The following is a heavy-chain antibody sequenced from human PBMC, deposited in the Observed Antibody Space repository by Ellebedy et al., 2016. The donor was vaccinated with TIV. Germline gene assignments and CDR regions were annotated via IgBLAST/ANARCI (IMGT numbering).Heavy chain of an antibody. J-gene: IGHJ3*01. Sequence: GESLKLSCAASGFTFSRFWAGWIRQAPGKGLEWVAHMQYDEIERYYPNSVKGRFTISRDNARNSLYLQMKSLRVDDTAVYYCVRDTVAVPDGNTFDFWGQGTMVSVS. D-gene: IGHD5-24*01. CDR3: VRDTVAVPDGNTFDF. CDR2: MQYDEIER. V-gene: IGHV3-7*04. CDR1: GFTFSRFW.